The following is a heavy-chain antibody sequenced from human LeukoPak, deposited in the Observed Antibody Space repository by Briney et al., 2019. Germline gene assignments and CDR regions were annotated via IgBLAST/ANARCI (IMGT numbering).Heavy chain of an antibody. CDR3: VRGTGY. CDR2: ISSNGDNT. Sequence: SGGSLRLYCSVSGFTFSTYVMHWVRQAAGKGLEYVSAISSNGDNTYYADSVKGRFTISRDNSKNTLYLQMSSLRADDTAVYYCVRGTGYWGQGTLVTVSS. J-gene: IGHJ4*02. V-gene: IGHV3-64D*06. CDR1: GFTFSTYV.